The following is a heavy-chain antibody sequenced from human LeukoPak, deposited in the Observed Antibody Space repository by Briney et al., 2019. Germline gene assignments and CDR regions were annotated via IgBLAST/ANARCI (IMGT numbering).Heavy chain of an antibody. Sequence: GSLRLSCAASGFTFSSYAMHWVRQAPGKGLEWVAVISYDESNKYYADSVKGRFTISRDNSKNTLYLQMNSLRAEDTAVYYCARDADYWGQGTLVTVSS. J-gene: IGHJ4*02. CDR2: ISYDESNK. CDR3: ARDADY. CDR1: GFTFSSYA. V-gene: IGHV3-30-3*01.